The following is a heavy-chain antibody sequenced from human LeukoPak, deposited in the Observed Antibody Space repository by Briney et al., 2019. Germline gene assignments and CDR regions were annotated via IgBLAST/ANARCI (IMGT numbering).Heavy chain of an antibody. CDR3: ARKNGLDY. CDR1: GFTFSSYA. Sequence: PGGSLRLSCAASGFTFSSYAMSWVRQAPGKGLEWVSTFSGSGGNTYYADSVKGRFTISRDNAKNSLYLQMNSLRAEDTAVYYCARKNGLDYWGQGTLVTVSS. V-gene: IGHV3-21*01. J-gene: IGHJ4*02. CDR2: FSGSGGNT.